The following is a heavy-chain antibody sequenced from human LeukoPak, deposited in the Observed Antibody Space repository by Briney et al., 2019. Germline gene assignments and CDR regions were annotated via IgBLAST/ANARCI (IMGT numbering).Heavy chain of an antibody. CDR1: GGSFSGYY. CDR3: ARAGPYYYGSGSPSWFDP. Sequence: SQTLSLTCAVYGGSFSGYYWSWIRQPPGKGLEWIGEINHSGSTNYNPSLKSRVTISVDTSKNQFSLKLSSVTAADTAVYYCARAGPYYYGSGSPSWFDPWGQGTLVTVSS. CDR2: INHSGST. J-gene: IGHJ5*02. D-gene: IGHD3-10*01. V-gene: IGHV4-34*01.